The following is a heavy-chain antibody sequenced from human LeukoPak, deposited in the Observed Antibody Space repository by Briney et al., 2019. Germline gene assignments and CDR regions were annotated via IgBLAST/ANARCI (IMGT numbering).Heavy chain of an antibody. Sequence: PGGSLRLSCAASGFTFSSYAMHWVRQAPGKGLEWVAVISYDGSNKYYADSVKGRFTISRDNSKNTLYLQMNSLRAEDTAVYYCARDSYYYDSSGYGVLDYWGQGTLVTVSS. CDR2: ISYDGSNK. J-gene: IGHJ4*02. CDR3: ARDSYYYDSSGYGVLDY. CDR1: GFTFSSYA. V-gene: IGHV3-30-3*01. D-gene: IGHD3-22*01.